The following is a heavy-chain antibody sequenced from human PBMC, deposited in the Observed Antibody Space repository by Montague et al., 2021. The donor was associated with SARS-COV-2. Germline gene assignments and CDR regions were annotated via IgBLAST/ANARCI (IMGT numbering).Heavy chain of an antibody. D-gene: IGHD2-21*01. V-gene: IGHV4-61*02. Sequence: SETLSLTCTVSGGSISSGSYYWSWIRQPAGKGLEWIGRIYTSGSTNYNPSLKSRVTISVDTSKNQFSLNLSSVTAADTAVYYCARVVGFDFDDWGQGTLVTVSS. CDR1: GGSISSGSYY. CDR3: ARVVGFDFDD. CDR2: IYTSGST. J-gene: IGHJ4*02.